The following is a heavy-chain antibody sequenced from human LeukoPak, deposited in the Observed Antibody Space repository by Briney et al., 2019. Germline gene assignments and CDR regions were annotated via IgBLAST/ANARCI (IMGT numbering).Heavy chain of an antibody. CDR2: INLNGDET. V-gene: IGHV3-23*01. CDR1: GFTFSNYG. Sequence: GGSLTLACEASGFTFSNYGMAWFRQAPGNGREWVSTINLNGDETHYADSVKGRFTISRDNSKSTLALRMSSLRVEDTAVYYCERDPSEYEYNRGWYRDFWGQGSQVIVSS. CDR3: ERDPSEYEYNRGWYRDF. D-gene: IGHD6-19*01. J-gene: IGHJ4*02.